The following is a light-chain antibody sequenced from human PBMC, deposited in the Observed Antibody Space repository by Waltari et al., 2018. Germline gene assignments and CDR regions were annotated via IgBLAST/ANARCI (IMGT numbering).Light chain of an antibody. CDR1: SSAVGDYNY. CDR2: DVY. V-gene: IGLV2-11*01. Sequence: QSALTQPRPVSGSPGQSVTIPCTGTSSAVGDYNYVSWYQQHPGKATKVMIYDVYKPPSGVPARFSGSKSGNTASLTNSGLQAEDGADYYCCSYADSSTYVFGTGTQVTVL. J-gene: IGLJ1*01. CDR3: CSYADSSTYV.